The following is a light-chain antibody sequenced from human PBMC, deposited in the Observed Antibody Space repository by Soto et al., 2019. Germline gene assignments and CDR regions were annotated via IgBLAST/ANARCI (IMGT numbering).Light chain of an antibody. Sequence: QSVLTQPASVSGSPRQSIPISCTGTSSDVGGYNYVSWYQQHPGKAPKFMIYDVSNRPSGVSNRFSGSKSGNTASLTISGLQAEDEADYYCSSYTTSNTRQIVFGTG. J-gene: IGLJ1*01. CDR2: DVS. CDR3: SSYTTSNTRQIV. V-gene: IGLV2-14*01. CDR1: SSDVGGYNY.